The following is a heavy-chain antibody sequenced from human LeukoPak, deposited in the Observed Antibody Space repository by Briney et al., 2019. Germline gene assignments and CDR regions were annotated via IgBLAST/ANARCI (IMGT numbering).Heavy chain of an antibody. V-gene: IGHV1-3*01. Sequence: ASVKVSCKASGYTFTSYDINWVRQATGQRLEWMGWINAGNGNTKYSQKFQGRVTITRDTSASTAYMELSSLRSEDTAVYYCARDYYDSSGYYYEFDYWGQGTLVTVSS. CDR2: INAGNGNT. J-gene: IGHJ4*02. D-gene: IGHD3-22*01. CDR1: GYTFTSYD. CDR3: ARDYYDSSGYYYEFDY.